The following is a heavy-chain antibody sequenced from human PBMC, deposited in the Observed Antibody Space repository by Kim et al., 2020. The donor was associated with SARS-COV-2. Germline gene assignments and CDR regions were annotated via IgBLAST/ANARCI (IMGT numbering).Heavy chain of an antibody. D-gene: IGHD2-2*01. V-gene: IGHV1-3*01. Sequence: ASVKVSCKASGYTFTSYAMHWVRQAPGQRLEWMGWINAGNGNTKYSQKFQGRVTITRDTSASTAYMELSSLRSEDTAVYYCARDQGIYCSSTSCRYGMDVWGQGTKVTVS. CDR2: INAGNGNT. J-gene: IGHJ6*02. CDR1: GYTFTSYA. CDR3: ARDQGIYCSSTSCRYGMDV.